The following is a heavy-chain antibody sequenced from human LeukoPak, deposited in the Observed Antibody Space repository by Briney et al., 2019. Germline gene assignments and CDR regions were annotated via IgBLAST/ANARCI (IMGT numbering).Heavy chain of an antibody. CDR2: IYYSGST. D-gene: IGHD3-10*01. CDR3: ARRATLVLGVVPANNWLDP. Sequence: WETLSLTCTVSGGSISSYYWSWIPQPPGKGLEWIGYIYYSGSTNYNPSLKSRVTISVDTSKNQFSLQLSSVTAPDTAVYYCARRATLVLGVVPANNWLDPWGQGPLVTVSS. CDR1: GGSISSYY. V-gene: IGHV4-59*01. J-gene: IGHJ5*02.